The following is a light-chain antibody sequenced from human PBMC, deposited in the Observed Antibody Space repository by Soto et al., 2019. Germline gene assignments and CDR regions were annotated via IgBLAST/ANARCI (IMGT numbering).Light chain of an antibody. Sequence: DIQMTQSPSSLSASVGDRVTITCRASQSISSYLNWYQQKPRKAPKLLIFAASSLQSGVPSRFSGSGSGTDFTLTISSXQPEDFATYYCQQSYSTLLTFGGGTKVDIK. CDR3: QQSYSTLLT. CDR2: AAS. V-gene: IGKV1-39*01. J-gene: IGKJ4*01. CDR1: QSISSY.